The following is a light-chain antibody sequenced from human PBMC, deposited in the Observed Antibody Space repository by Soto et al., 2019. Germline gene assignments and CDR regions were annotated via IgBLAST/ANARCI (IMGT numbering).Light chain of an antibody. CDR2: AAS. CDR3: QQLNSYPPT. Sequence: DIQLTQSPSVLAASVGDRGTITCRASQGISSYLAWYQQKPGKAPKLLIYAASTLQSGVPSRFSGSGSGTEFTLTISSLQPEDFATYYCQQLNSYPPTFGQGTKVDIK. CDR1: QGISSY. V-gene: IGKV1-9*01. J-gene: IGKJ1*01.